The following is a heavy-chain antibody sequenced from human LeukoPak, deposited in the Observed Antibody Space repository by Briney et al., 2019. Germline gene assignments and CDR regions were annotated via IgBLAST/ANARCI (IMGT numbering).Heavy chain of an antibody. CDR2: ISAYNGNT. CDR1: GYTFTSYG. V-gene: IGHV1-18*01. Sequence: ASVKVSCKASGYTFTSYGISWVRQAPGQGPEWIGWISAYNGNTNYAQKLQGRVTMTTDTSTSTAYMELRSLRSDDTAVYYCARGGVSSGWYGSYFDYWGQGTLVTVSS. D-gene: IGHD6-19*01. CDR3: ARGGVSSGWYGSYFDY. J-gene: IGHJ4*02.